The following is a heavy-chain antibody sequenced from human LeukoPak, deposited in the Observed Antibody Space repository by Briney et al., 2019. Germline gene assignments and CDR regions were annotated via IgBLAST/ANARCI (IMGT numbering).Heavy chain of an antibody. CDR2: RTGSGGNT. J-gene: IGHJ6*03. V-gene: IGHV3-23*01. CDR1: GFTFSSYA. Sequence: GGSLRLSCAASGFTFSSYAMSWVRQAPGKGLEWVSGRTGSGGNTYYADSVKGRLTISRDNSKNTLSLQMNSLRAEDAAVYYCVKFRGIQHYNYHMDVWGKGTTVTVSS. D-gene: IGHD3-10*01. CDR3: VKFRGIQHYNYHMDV.